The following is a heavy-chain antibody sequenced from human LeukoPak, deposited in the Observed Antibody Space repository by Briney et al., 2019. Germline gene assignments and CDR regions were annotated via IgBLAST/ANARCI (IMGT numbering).Heavy chain of an antibody. D-gene: IGHD3-22*01. J-gene: IGHJ4*02. V-gene: IGHV1-2*02. CDR3: ARDLSTYYYDSSGLSSDY. CDR2: INPNSGGT. CDR1: GYTFTGYY. Sequence: ASVKVSCKASGYTFTGYYMHWVRQAPGQGLEWMGWINPNSGGTNYAQKFQGRVTMTRDTSISTAYMELSRLRSDDTAVYYCARDLSTYYYDSSGLSSDYWGQGTLVTVSS.